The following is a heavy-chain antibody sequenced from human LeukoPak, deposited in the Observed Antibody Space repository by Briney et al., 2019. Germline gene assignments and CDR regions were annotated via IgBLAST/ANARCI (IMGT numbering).Heavy chain of an antibody. D-gene: IGHD5-12*01. J-gene: IGHJ4*02. CDR1: GFTFSSYW. Sequence: PGGSLRLSCAASGFTFSSYWMYWVCQAPGKGLVWVSRISSDGYSRSYADSVKGRFTISRDNAKNTLYLQMDSLRAEDTAVYYCAKNLDGVATYFDYWGQGTLVTVSS. CDR2: ISSDGYSR. V-gene: IGHV3-74*01. CDR3: AKNLDGVATYFDY.